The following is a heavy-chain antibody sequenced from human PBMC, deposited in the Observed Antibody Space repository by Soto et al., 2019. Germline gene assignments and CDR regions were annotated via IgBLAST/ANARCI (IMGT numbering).Heavy chain of an antibody. Sequence: PGESLKISCQGSGDIFSTYWIGWVRQMPWKGLEWMGIFYPGDSDTRYSPSFQGRVTFSFDMSINTAYLQLTGLRASDTAMYYCAMHTYSSSWGSYYYYGMDVWGQGTTVTVSS. CDR1: GDIFSTYW. J-gene: IGHJ6*02. CDR3: AMHTYSSSWGSYYYYGMDV. D-gene: IGHD6-13*01. V-gene: IGHV5-51*01. CDR2: FYPGDSDT.